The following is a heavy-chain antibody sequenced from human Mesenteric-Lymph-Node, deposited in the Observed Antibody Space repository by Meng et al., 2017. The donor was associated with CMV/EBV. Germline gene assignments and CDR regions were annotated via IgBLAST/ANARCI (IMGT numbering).Heavy chain of an antibody. Sequence: CKAPGYTFTSYAFSWLRQAPGQRLECLGWINTYSSTTHYAHNLQGRVTMTTDTSTSTAYMELRSLRSDDTAVYYCARIANWGSEYFDYWGQGTLVTVSS. CDR3: ARIANWGSEYFDY. J-gene: IGHJ4*02. V-gene: IGHV1-18*01. CDR2: INTYSSTT. D-gene: IGHD7-27*01. CDR1: GYTFTSYA.